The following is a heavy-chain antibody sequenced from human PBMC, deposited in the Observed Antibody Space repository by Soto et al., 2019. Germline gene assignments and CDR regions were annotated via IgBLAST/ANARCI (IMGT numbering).Heavy chain of an antibody. CDR2: INHSGST. CDR3: TRGGSSSAYYYYYYGMDV. CDR1: GGSFSGYY. J-gene: IGHJ6*02. V-gene: IGHV4-34*01. Sequence: SETVSLTCAVYGGSFSGYYWSWIRQPPGKGLEWIGEINHSGSTNYNPSLKSRVTISVDTSKNQFSLKLSSVTAADTAVYYCTRGGSSSAYYYYYYGMDVWGQGTTVTVSS. D-gene: IGHD6-6*01.